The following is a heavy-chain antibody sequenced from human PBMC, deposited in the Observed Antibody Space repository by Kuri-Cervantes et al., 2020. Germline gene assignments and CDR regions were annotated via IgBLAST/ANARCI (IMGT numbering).Heavy chain of an antibody. CDR1: GFTSSIYS. CDR3: ARSNWNDAFDI. J-gene: IGHJ3*02. CDR2: ISSSSSYI. D-gene: IGHD1-1*01. Sequence: GESLKTSCAASGFTSSIYSMNWVRQAPGKGLEWVSSISSSSSYIYYADSVKGRFTISRDNAKNSLYLQMISLRAEDTAVYYCARSNWNDAFDIWGQGTMVTVSS. V-gene: IGHV3-21*03.